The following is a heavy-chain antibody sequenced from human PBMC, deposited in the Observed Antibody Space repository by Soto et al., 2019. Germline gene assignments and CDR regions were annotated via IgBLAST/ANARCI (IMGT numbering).Heavy chain of an antibody. V-gene: IGHV4-31*03. CDR3: ARGGTVTPFDY. CDR2: IYYSGGT. CDR1: GGSISSGGYY. Sequence: PSETLSLTCTVSGGSISSGGYYWSWIRQHPGKGLEWIGYIYYSGGTYYNPSLKSRVTISVDTSKNQFSLKLSSVTAADTAVYYCARGGTVTPFDYWGQGTLVTVSS. D-gene: IGHD4-17*01. J-gene: IGHJ4*02.